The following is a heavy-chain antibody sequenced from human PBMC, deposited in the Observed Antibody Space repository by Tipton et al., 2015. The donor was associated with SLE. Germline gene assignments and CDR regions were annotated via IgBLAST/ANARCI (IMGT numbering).Heavy chain of an antibody. CDR2: IYHSGST. J-gene: IGHJ4*02. Sequence: TLSLTCTVSGGSISSSSYYWGWIRQPPGKGLEWIGSIYHSGSTYYNPSLKSRVTISVDTSKNQFSLKLSSVTAADTAVYYCARDSAPLDYWGQGTLVTVFS. CDR3: ARDSAPLDY. V-gene: IGHV4-39*07. D-gene: IGHD1-26*01. CDR1: GGSISSSSYY.